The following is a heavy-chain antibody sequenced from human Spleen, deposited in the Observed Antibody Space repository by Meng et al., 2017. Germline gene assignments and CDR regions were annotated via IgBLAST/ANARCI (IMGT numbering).Heavy chain of an antibody. CDR2: IDPKSGDT. Sequence: VQLVQSGAWVMKSGASVKVSCKPSGYNFPAYWLHWVRRAPGQGLEWMGRIDPKSGDTHYAQSFQGRVTMTGDTSISTAYMELSGLRSDDTAMYYCVRDEDISAAGKLFGDYWGQGTLVTVSS. D-gene: IGHD6-13*01. CDR1: GYNFPAYW. J-gene: IGHJ4*02. CDR3: VRDEDISAAGKLFGDY. V-gene: IGHV1-2*06.